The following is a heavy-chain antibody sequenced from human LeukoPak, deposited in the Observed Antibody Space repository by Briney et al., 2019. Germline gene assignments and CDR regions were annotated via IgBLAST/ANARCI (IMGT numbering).Heavy chain of an antibody. D-gene: IGHD3-22*01. CDR1: GGSVSSGSYY. Sequence: SETPSLTCTVSGGSVSSGSYYWSWLRQPPGKGLERIGHIYYSGSTNYNPSLRSRVTISVDTSKNQFSLKLSSVTAADTAVYYCARVVTTYYYDSSGDYFDYWGQGTLVTVSS. CDR3: ARVVTTYYYDSSGDYFDY. CDR2: IYYSGST. V-gene: IGHV4-61*01. J-gene: IGHJ4*02.